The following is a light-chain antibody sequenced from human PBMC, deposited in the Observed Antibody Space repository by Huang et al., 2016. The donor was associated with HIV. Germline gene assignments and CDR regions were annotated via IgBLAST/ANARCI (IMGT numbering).Light chain of an antibody. CDR3: QQYGSSPPTT. CDR1: QTVRSNY. Sequence: EIVLTQSPATLSLSPGERATLPCGASQTVRSNYLAWYRQRPGLGPRLLRYDGSTRATGIPDRFSGSGSGTEFTLTISRLEPEDFAVYYCQQYGSSPPTTFGQGTRLEMK. CDR2: DGS. V-gene: IGKV3D-20*01. J-gene: IGKJ5*01.